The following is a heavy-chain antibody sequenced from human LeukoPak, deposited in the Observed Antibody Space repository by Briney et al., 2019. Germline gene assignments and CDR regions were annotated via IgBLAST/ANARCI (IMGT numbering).Heavy chain of an antibody. Sequence: GGSLRLSCAASGFTFSSYPMSWVRQAPGKGLEWVSAISDSDGSTYYADSVKGRFTISRDNSKNTLYLQMNSLRAEDTAVYYCAKTTLRFLEWVEPYYFDYWGQGTLVTVSS. CDR2: ISDSDGST. V-gene: IGHV3-23*01. CDR3: AKTTLRFLEWVEPYYFDY. J-gene: IGHJ4*02. D-gene: IGHD3-3*01. CDR1: GFTFSSYP.